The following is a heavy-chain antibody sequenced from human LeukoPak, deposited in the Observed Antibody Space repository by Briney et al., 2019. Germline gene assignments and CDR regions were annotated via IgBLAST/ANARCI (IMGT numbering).Heavy chain of an antibody. J-gene: IGHJ3*02. CDR2: ISSSGSTI. Sequence: GGSLRLSCAASGFTFSSYEMNWVRQAPGKGREWVSYISSSGSTIYYADSVKGRCTLSRDNAKNSLYLQMNSLRAEDTAVYYCARGHCSGGSCYPIFAFDIWGKGTMVTVSS. D-gene: IGHD2-15*01. CDR3: ARGHCSGGSCYPIFAFDI. CDR1: GFTFSSYE. V-gene: IGHV3-48*03.